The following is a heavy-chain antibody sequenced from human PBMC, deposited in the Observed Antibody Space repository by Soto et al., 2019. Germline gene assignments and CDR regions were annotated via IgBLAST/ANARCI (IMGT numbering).Heavy chain of an antibody. CDR2: IYYSGST. Sequence: SESLSLTCTVSGVSINNDVFYWTWIRQLPGRGLEWIGYIYYSGSTFYNPSLKSRASISIDTSKNQFSLNLSSVSAADTAVYYCARDVSLNYGLDVWGRGTTVTVSS. J-gene: IGHJ6*02. CDR3: ARDVSLNYGLDV. CDR1: GVSINNDVFY. V-gene: IGHV4-31*03.